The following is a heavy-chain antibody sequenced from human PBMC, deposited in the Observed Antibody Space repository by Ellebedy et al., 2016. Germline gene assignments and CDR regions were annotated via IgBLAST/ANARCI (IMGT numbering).Heavy chain of an antibody. D-gene: IGHD1-26*01. CDR2: IYHNEST. V-gene: IGHV4-4*02. Sequence: SETLSLTCAVSGGSISGTYWWSWVRQPPGKGLEWIGEIYHNESTNYNPSLKSRVTISVDESKNQFSLKLRSVTAADTAVYYCARVSGGSVDWFDPWGQGTLVTVSS. CDR3: ARVSGGSVDWFDP. CDR1: GGSISGTYW. J-gene: IGHJ5*02.